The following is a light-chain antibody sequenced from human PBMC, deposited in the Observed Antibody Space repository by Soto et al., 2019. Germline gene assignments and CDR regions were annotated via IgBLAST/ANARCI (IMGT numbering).Light chain of an antibody. CDR2: EVN. Sequence: QSALTQPPSVSGSPGHSVTISCTGTSSDVGSYNRVSWYQQPPGTAPKLMIYEVNNRPSGVPDRFSGSKSGNTASLTISGLQAEDEADYYCSSYTTISTYVFGTGTKLTVL. J-gene: IGLJ1*01. CDR1: SSDVGSYNR. CDR3: SSYTTISTYV. V-gene: IGLV2-18*02.